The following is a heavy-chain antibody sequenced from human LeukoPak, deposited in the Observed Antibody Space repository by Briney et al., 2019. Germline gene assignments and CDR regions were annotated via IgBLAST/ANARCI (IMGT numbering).Heavy chain of an antibody. CDR2: ISAYNGNT. Sequence: ASVKVSCKACGYTFTSYGISWVRQAPGQGLEWMGWISAYNGNTNYAQKLQGRVTMTTDTSTSTAYMELRSLRSDDTAVYYCARASDPGYSSSWYGYYYYGMDVWGQGTTVTVSS. D-gene: IGHD6-13*01. CDR3: ARASDPGYSSSWYGYYYYGMDV. J-gene: IGHJ6*02. V-gene: IGHV1-18*01. CDR1: GYTFTSYG.